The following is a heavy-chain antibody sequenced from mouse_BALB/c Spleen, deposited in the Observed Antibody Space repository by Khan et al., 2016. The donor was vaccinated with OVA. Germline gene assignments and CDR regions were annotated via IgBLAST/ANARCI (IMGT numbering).Heavy chain of an antibody. D-gene: IGHD2-13*01. CDR3: ARNGDYVHWYFDV. V-gene: IGHV2-2*02. J-gene: IGHJ1*01. Sequence: QVRLQQSGPGLVQPSQSLSITCTVSGFSLTSYGVHWVRQSPGKGLEWLGVIWSGGTTDYNSAFISRLSISKDNSKSQVFFKMNSLQANDTAIYYCARNGDYVHWYFDVWGPGTTVTVSS. CDR1: GFSLTSYG. CDR2: IWSGGTT.